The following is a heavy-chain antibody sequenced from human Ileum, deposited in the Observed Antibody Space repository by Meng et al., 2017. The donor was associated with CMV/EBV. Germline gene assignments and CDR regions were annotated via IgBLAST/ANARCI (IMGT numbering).Heavy chain of an antibody. CDR2: IKQDGSEK. Sequence: GGSLRLSCAASGFTFSTYWMRWVRQAPGKGLEWVASIKQDGSEKNYVDSVKGRFTISRDNAKNSLYLKMNSLRVEDTAVYFCARASNYARDYWGQGTLVTVSS. V-gene: IGHV3-7*01. CDR1: GFTFSTYW. D-gene: IGHD1-26*01. J-gene: IGHJ4*02. CDR3: ARASNYARDY.